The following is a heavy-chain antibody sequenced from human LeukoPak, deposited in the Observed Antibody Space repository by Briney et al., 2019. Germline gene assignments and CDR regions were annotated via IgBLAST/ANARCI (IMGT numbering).Heavy chain of an antibody. Sequence: SETLSLTCTVSGGSISSYYWSWIRQPPGKGLEWIGYIYYSGSTNYNPSLKSRVTISVDTSKNQFSLNLTSVTAADTAVYYCARAYSGSFPFDYWGQGTLVTVSS. V-gene: IGHV4-59*01. CDR1: GGSISSYY. CDR3: ARAYSGSFPFDY. CDR2: IYYSGST. D-gene: IGHD6-6*01. J-gene: IGHJ4*02.